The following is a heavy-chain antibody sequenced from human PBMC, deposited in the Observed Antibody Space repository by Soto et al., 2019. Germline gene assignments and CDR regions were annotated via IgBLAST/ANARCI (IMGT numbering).Heavy chain of an antibody. CDR3: ARRNCKSTSCFFDY. V-gene: IGHV1-46*01. Sequence: ASVKVSCKASGYAFTSYYMHWVRQAPGQGLEWMGIINPGGDSTSYAQKFQGRVSMTRDTSTSTIYMELSSLRYEDTAVYYCARRNCKSTSCFFDYWGQGTLVTVSS. CDR1: GYAFTSYY. CDR2: INPGGDST. J-gene: IGHJ4*02. D-gene: IGHD2-2*01.